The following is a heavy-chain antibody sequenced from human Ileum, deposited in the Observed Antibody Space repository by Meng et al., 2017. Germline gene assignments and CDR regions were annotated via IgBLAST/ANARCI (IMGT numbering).Heavy chain of an antibody. CDR3: VKVDNV. V-gene: IGHV4-4*02. Sequence: GSLRLSCAVSGGSISTNNWWSWVRQPPGKGLEWSGEIYHSGSTNYNPSLKSRVTMSVDKSKNQFSLNLSSVTAADTAVYYCVKVDNVWGQGTTVTVSS. CDR1: GGSISTNNW. D-gene: IGHD3-9*01. CDR2: IYHSGST. J-gene: IGHJ6*02.